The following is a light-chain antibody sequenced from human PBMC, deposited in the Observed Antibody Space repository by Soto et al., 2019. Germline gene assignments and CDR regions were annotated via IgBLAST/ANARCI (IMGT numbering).Light chain of an antibody. CDR1: QSISHW. CDR3: QQRSNWPT. J-gene: IGKJ5*01. CDR2: TAS. V-gene: IGKV1-5*01. Sequence: DIQMTQSPATLSASVGDSVTITFRASQSISHWLAWYQQKPGKAPXLLIYTASSLQSGVPSRFSGSGSGTDFTLTISCLQSEYSAVYYCQQRSNWPTFGQGTRLEI.